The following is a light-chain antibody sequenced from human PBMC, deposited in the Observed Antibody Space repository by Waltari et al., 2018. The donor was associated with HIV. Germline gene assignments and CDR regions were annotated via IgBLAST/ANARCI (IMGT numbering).Light chain of an antibody. V-gene: IGLV2-23*02. Sequence: QSALTQPASVSGSPGQSITISCTGTSSDVGGYYLVSCYQQHPGKAPKLMIYEVSKRPSGVSNRFSGSKSGNTASLTISGLQAEDEADYYCCAYAGSTTYVIFGGGTKLTVL. CDR3: CAYAGSTTYVI. CDR2: EVS. CDR1: SSDVGGYYL. J-gene: IGLJ2*01.